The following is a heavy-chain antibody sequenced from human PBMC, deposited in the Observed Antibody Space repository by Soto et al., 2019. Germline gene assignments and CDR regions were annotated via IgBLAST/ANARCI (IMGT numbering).Heavy chain of an antibody. CDR1: GGSISIYY. CDR2: IYYSGST. D-gene: IGHD3-3*01. V-gene: IGHV4-59*01. CDR3: ARVDYDCGGGYPNWFDP. Sequence: SDTLSLTCTVSGGSISIYYWSWIRQPPGKGLEWIGYIYYSGSTNYNPSLKSRVTISVDTSKNQFSLKLSSVTAADTAVYYCARVDYDCGGGYPNWFDPWGQGTLVTVSS. J-gene: IGHJ5*02.